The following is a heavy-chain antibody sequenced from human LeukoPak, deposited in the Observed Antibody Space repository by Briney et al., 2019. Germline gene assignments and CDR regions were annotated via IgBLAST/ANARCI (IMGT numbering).Heavy chain of an antibody. CDR2: INHSGST. J-gene: IGHJ4*02. CDR1: GGSFSGYY. Sequence: SETLSLTCAVYGGSFSGYYWSWIRQPPGKGLEWIGEINHSGSTNYNPSLKSRVTISVDTSKNQFSLKLSSVTAADTAVYYCASMYYCDSSGYPVWGQGTLVTVSS. V-gene: IGHV4-34*01. D-gene: IGHD3-22*01. CDR3: ASMYYCDSSGYPV.